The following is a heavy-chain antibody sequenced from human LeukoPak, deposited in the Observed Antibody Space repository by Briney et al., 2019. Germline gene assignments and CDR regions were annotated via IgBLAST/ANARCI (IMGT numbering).Heavy chain of an antibody. J-gene: IGHJ4*02. CDR3: ARGGTTVDTAMVVVY. V-gene: IGHV4-59*01. CDR2: IYYSGST. Sequence: SETLSLTCTVSGGSISSYYWSWIRQPPGKGLEWIGYIYYSGSTNYNPSLKSRVTISVDTSKNQFSLRLSSGTAADTAVYYCARGGTTVDTAMVVVYWGQGTLVTVSS. D-gene: IGHD5-18*01. CDR1: GGSISSYY.